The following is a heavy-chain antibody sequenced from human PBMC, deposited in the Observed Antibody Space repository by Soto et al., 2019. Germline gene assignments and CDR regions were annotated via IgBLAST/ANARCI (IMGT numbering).Heavy chain of an antibody. J-gene: IGHJ5*02. CDR3: ARGPPRITMVRGPWRP. V-gene: IGHV4-34*01. CDR1: GGSFSGYY. CDR2: INHSGST. Sequence: QVQLQQWGAGLLKPSETLSLTCAVYGGSFSGYYWSWIRQPPGKGLEWIGEINHSGSTNYNPSLKSRVTISVDTSKNQFSLKLSSVTAADTAVYYCARGPPRITMVRGPWRPWGQGTLVTVSS. D-gene: IGHD3-10*01.